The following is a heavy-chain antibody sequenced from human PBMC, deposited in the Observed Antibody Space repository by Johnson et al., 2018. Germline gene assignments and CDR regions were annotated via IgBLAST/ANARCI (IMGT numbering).Heavy chain of an antibody. Sequence: VQLQESGGGLVQPGGSLRLSCAASGFTLSSYWMHWVRQAPGKGLVWVSRISSDGSSTSYADSVKGRFTISRDNAKNTLYLQMNSLRVEDTAVYYCATGDSHAFDIGGQGTMVSVSS. D-gene: IGHD7-27*01. V-gene: IGHV3-74*01. CDR1: GFTLSSYW. CDR3: ATGDSHAFDI. J-gene: IGHJ3*02. CDR2: ISSDGSST.